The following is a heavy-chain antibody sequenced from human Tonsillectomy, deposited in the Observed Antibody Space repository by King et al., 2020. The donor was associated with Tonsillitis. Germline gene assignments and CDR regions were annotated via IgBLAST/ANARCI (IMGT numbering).Heavy chain of an antibody. J-gene: IGHJ5*02. D-gene: IGHD3-16*01. CDR3: ARDFWGYSWFDP. CDR2: IYYSGST. V-gene: IGHV4-59*01. Sequence: QLQESGPGLVKPSETLSLTCTVSGGSISSYYWNWIRQPPGKGLEWIGYIYYSGSTQYNPSLKSRVTISFDTSKNQFYLELRSLTAADTAFYYCARDFWGYSWFDPWGQGTLVTVSS. CDR1: GGSISSYY.